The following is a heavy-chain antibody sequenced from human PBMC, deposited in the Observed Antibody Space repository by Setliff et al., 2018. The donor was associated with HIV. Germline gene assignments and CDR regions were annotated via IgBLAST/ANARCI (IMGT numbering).Heavy chain of an antibody. Sequence: SETLSLTCTVSGASVNSNNYYWGWIRQPPGKGLEWIASIYYSGTTYYNPSLKSRVTISVDTSKNQFSLKLSFVTAADTAVYYCARGWFGGYYFDYWGQGTLVTSPQ. V-gene: IGHV4-39*07. CDR1: GASVNSNNYY. J-gene: IGHJ4*02. D-gene: IGHD3-10*01. CDR2: IYYSGTT. CDR3: ARGWFGGYYFDY.